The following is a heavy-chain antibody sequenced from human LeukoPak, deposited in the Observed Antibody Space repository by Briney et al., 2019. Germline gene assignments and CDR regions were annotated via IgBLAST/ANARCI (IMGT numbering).Heavy chain of an antibody. D-gene: IGHD4-23*01. CDR1: GGPFTSYY. V-gene: IGHV4-59*08. CDR3: ARSPYGGNPLDY. J-gene: IGHJ4*02. CDR2: ISYSGST. Sequence: SETLSLTCTVSGGPFTSYYWSWIRQPPGKGLEWVGYISYSGSTNYNPSLKSRVTISVDTSKNQFSLKLSSRTAADTAVYYCARSPYGGNPLDYWGQGTLVSVSS.